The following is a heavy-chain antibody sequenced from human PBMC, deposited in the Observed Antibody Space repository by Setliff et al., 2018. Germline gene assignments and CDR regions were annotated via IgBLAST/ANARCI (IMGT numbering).Heavy chain of an antibody. J-gene: IGHJ3*02. CDR1: GHTLTGYY. Sequence: ASVKVSCKASGHTLTGYYMHWVRQAPGQGLEWMGWISGFNGVTNYAQTFQGRITMATDTSTKMAHMELSSLRSDDTAVYFCALTTLSLCSGGNCPNALDIWGQGTMVTVSS. CDR2: ISGFNGVT. CDR3: ALTTLSLCSGGNCPNALDI. D-gene: IGHD2-15*01. V-gene: IGHV1-18*04.